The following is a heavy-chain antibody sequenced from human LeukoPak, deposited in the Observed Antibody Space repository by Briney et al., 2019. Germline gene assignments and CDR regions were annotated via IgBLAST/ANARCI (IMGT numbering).Heavy chain of an antibody. J-gene: IGHJ6*02. CDR2: INTNTGNP. CDR1: GYTFTSYA. CDR3: ARDFAAAGTWRDYYYHGMDV. V-gene: IGHV7-4-1*02. D-gene: IGHD6-13*01. Sequence: ASVKVSCKASGYTFTSYAMNWVRQAPGQGLEWMGWINTNTGNPTYAQGFTGRFVFSLDTSVSTAYLQISSLKAEDTAVYYCARDFAAAGTWRDYYYHGMDVWGQGTTVTVSS.